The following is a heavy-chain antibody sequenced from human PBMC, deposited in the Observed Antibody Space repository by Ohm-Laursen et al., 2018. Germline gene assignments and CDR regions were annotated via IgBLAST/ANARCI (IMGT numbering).Heavy chain of an antibody. D-gene: IGHD5-12*01. CDR3: ARDVAHGGYGFGMDV. CDR2: IKHDGGEK. Sequence: SLRLSCAASGFIFSNYWMSWVRQTPGKGLEWVANIKHDGGEKIFADSVKGRFTISRANAKNSLYLQMNSLIAENTDVYYCARDVAHGGYGFGMDVWGQGTTVTVSS. J-gene: IGHJ6*02. CDR1: GFIFSNYW. V-gene: IGHV3-7*01.